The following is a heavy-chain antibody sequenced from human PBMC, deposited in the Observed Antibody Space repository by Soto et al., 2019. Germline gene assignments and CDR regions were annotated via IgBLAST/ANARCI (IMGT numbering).Heavy chain of an antibody. CDR2: ISGSGDST. V-gene: IGHV3-23*01. J-gene: IGHJ4*02. Sequence: EVQLLECGGGLVQPGGSLRLTCAASGFTLSSYAMRWVRQAPVKGLEWVSAISGSGDSTYYADSVKGRFTISRDNSKNTLYLQMNSLRAEDTAVYYCARRGSGSYYDYWVQGTLVTVSS. D-gene: IGHD1-26*01. CDR1: GFTLSSYA. CDR3: ARRGSGSYYDY.